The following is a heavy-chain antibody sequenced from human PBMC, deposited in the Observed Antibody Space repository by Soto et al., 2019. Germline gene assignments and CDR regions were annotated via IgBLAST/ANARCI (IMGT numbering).Heavy chain of an antibody. Sequence: QVQLVQSGAEVRKPGASVRVSCKASGYTFTHHSLHWVRQAPGQGLELIGTINPSTNALFYASKLQGRITVARYKSTRTVYMELSVLSSADRAIYYSGRDPEGSIWGIDNWGEGTLVNFSS. D-gene: IGHD3-16*01. CDR2: INPSTNAL. CDR1: GYTFTHHS. J-gene: IGHJ4*02. CDR3: GRDPEGSIWGIDN. V-gene: IGHV1-46*04.